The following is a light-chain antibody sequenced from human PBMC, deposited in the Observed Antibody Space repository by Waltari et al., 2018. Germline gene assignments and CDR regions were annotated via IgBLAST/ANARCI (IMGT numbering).Light chain of an antibody. CDR2: GET. J-gene: IGLJ1*01. V-gene: IGLV3-21*02. Sequence: SYVLTQPPSVSVAPGQTARITCVGNSLRRKSVTWYQQKSGQAPVLVVYGETDRPPGIPERFSGSNSEDTATLAISSVEAGDEADYYCQVWDSSSAHYVFGSGTKVSVL. CDR3: QVWDSSSAHYV. CDR1: SLRRKS.